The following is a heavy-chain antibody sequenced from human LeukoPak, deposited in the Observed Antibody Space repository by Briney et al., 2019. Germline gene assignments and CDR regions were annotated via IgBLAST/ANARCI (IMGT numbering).Heavy chain of an antibody. CDR2: ISAYNGNA. CDR3: ARLVGATRPPPDDWFDP. D-gene: IGHD1-26*01. V-gene: IGHV1-18*01. J-gene: IGHJ5*02. Sequence: ASVKVSCKASGYTFTSYGISWVRQAPGQGLEWMGWISAYNGNANYAQKLQGRVTMTTDTSTSTAYMELGSLRSDDTAVYYCARLVGATRPPPDDWFDPWGQGTLVTVSS. CDR1: GYTFTSYG.